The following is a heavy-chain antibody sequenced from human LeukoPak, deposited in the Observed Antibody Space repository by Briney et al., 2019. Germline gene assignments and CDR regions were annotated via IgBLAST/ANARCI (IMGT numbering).Heavy chain of an antibody. V-gene: IGHV4-38-2*02. CDR2: IYHSGST. J-gene: IGHJ4*02. CDR3: ARDRAIVVVIARGIDY. D-gene: IGHD2-21*01. Sequence: PSETLSLTCTVSGYSISSGYYWGWIRQPPGKGLEWIGSIYHSGSTYYNPSLKSRVTISVDTPKNQFSLKLSSVTAADTAVYYCARDRAIVVVIARGIDYWGQGTLVTVSS. CDR1: GYSISSGYY.